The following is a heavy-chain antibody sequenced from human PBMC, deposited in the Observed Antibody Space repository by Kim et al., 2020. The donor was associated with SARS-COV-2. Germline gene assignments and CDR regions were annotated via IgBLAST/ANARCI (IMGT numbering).Heavy chain of an antibody. J-gene: IGHJ6*01. CDR3: ARDRSPLIFGVVIIGGGMDV. D-gene: IGHD3-3*01. Sequence: RGSLRLPCAASGFSFSSYGMHWVRQAPGKGLEGVAVISYDGSNKYYGDSVKGRFTISRDNSKNTLYLQMNSLRAEDTAVYYCARDRSPLIFGVVIIGGGMDVWGPGARVTVSS. V-gene: IGHV3-30*04. CDR1: GFSFSSYG. CDR2: ISYDGSNK.